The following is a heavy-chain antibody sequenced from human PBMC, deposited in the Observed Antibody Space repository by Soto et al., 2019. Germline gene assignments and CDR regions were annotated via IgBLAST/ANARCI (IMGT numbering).Heavy chain of an antibody. D-gene: IGHD3-22*01. J-gene: IGHJ6*02. V-gene: IGHV4-31*03. Sequence: QVQLQESGPGLVKPSQTLSLTCTVSGGSISSGVYYWRWIRHHPGKGLEWIGYIYYSGSTYYNPSLKSRFTISVDTSNNQFSLKLSSVTAADTAVYYCARDGYYYDSTRRGYYYYYGMDVWGQGTTVTVSS. CDR1: GGSISSGVYY. CDR3: ARDGYYYDSTRRGYYYYYGMDV. CDR2: IYYSGST.